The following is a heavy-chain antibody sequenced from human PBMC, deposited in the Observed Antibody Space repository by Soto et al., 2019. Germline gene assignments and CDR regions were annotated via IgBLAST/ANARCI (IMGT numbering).Heavy chain of an antibody. Sequence: PGGSLRLSCAASGFTFSSYAVHWVRQAPGKGLEYVSAISSNGGSTYYANSVKGRFTISRDNSKNTLYLQMGSLRAEDMAVYYCAREGNALDIWGQGTMVTVSS. J-gene: IGHJ3*02. CDR2: ISSNGGST. CDR3: AREGNALDI. D-gene: IGHD1-1*01. V-gene: IGHV3-64*01. CDR1: GFTFSSYA.